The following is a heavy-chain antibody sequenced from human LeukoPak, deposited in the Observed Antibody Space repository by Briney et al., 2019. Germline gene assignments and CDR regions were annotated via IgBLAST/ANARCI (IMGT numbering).Heavy chain of an antibody. V-gene: IGHV3-7*01. J-gene: IGHJ6*03. CDR3: ARDYGDYYYYYYYMDV. CDR2: IKQDGSEK. Sequence: GGSLRLSCAASGFTFSSYWMSWVRQAPGKGLEWVANIKQDGSEKYYVDSVKGRFTISRDNAKNSLYLQMNSLRAEDTAVYYCARDYGDYYYYYYYMDVWGKGTTVTVSS. D-gene: IGHD4-17*01. CDR1: GFTFSSYW.